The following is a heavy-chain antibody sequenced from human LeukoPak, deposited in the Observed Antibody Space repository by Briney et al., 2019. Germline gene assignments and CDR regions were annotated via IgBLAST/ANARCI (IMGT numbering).Heavy chain of an antibody. V-gene: IGHV1-24*01. D-gene: IGHD3-10*01. CDR3: ATVAVVRGVDSTVARLYFDY. J-gene: IGHJ4*02. CDR1: GYTLTELS. CDR2: FDPEDGET. Sequence: ASVKVSCKVSGYTLTELSMHWVRQAPGKGLEWMGGFDPEDGETIYAQKFQGRVTMTEDTSTDTAYMELSSLRSEDTAVYYCATVAVVRGVDSTVARLYFDYWGQGTLVTVSS.